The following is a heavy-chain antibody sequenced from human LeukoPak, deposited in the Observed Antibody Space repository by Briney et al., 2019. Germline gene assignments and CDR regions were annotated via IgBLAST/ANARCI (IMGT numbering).Heavy chain of an antibody. CDR1: GFTFSSYA. CDR3: ARDLPRVIFDSSGYDYYGMDV. CDR2: ISGSGGST. V-gene: IGHV3-23*01. Sequence: GGSLRLSCAASGFTFSSYAMNWVRQAPGKGLEWVSVISGSGGSTHYADSVKGRFTISRDNSKNTLYLQMNSLRAEDTAVYYCARDLPRVIFDSSGYDYYGMDVWGQGTTVTVTS. J-gene: IGHJ6*02. D-gene: IGHD3-22*01.